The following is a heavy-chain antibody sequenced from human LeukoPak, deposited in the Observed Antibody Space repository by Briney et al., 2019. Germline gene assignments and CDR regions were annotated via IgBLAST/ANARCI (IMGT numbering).Heavy chain of an antibody. CDR1: GFTVSSYS. J-gene: IGHJ6*02. D-gene: IGHD3-9*01. Sequence: GGSLRLSCAASGFTVSSYSMNWVRQAPGKGLEWVACIFSSSSYIYYADSVKGRFTISRDNSKNTLYLQMNSLRAEDTAVYYCAKAHYDILTGEPYGMDVWGQGTTVTVSS. CDR2: IFSSSSYI. CDR3: AKAHYDILTGEPYGMDV. V-gene: IGHV3-21*01.